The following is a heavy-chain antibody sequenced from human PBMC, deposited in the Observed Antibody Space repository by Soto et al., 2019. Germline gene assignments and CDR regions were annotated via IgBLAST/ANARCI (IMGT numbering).Heavy chain of an antibody. J-gene: IGHJ4*02. D-gene: IGHD2-2*01. CDR1: GGSFSGYY. V-gene: IGHV4-34*01. CDR3: ARGGEGYRSSTSCYGGPYFDY. CDR2: INHSGST. Sequence: PSETLSLTCAVYGGSFSGYYWSWIRQPPGKGLEWIGEINHSGSTNYNPSLKSRVTISVDTSKNQFSLKLSSVTAADTAVYYCARGGEGYRSSTSCYGGPYFDYWGQGTLVTVSS.